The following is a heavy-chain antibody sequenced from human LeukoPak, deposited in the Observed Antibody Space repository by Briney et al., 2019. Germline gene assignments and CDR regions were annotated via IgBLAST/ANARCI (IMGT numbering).Heavy chain of an antibody. D-gene: IGHD3-16*01. CDR1: GYTFTGYY. V-gene: IGHV1-2*02. Sequence: GASVKVSCKASGYTFTGYYMHWVRQAPGQGLEWMGWINPNSGGTNYAQKFQGRVTMTRDTSISTAYMELSRLRSDDTAVYYCARAVWVHRQSLAGYWGQETLVTVSS. CDR2: INPNSGGT. J-gene: IGHJ4*02. CDR3: ARAVWVHRQSLAGY.